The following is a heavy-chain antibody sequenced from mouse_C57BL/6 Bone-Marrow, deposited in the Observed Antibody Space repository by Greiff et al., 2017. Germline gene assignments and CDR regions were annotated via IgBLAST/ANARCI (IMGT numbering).Heavy chain of an antibody. J-gene: IGHJ2*01. CDR2: INPGSGGT. V-gene: IGHV1-54*01. CDR3: ARHYEYDVDDFDY. D-gene: IGHD2-4*01. CDR1: GYAFTNYL. Sequence: QVQLQQSGAELVRPGTSVKVSCKASGYAFTNYLIEWVKQRPGQGLEWIGEINPGSGGTNYNEKFKGKATLTADKSSSTAYMQLSSLTSEDSAVYFCARHYEYDVDDFDYWGQGTTLTVSS.